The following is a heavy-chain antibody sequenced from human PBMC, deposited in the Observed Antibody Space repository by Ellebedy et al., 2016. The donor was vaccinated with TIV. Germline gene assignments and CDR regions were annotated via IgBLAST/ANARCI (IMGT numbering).Heavy chain of an antibody. CDR2: IRSDGSNK. J-gene: IGHJ6*02. Sequence: GESLKISCAAFGFSTSGMHWVRQAPGKGLEWVAFIRSDGSNKYYADSVKGRFTISRDNSKNTLDLQMTSLRPEDTALYYCVKGAYPVPTVMAVWGRGTMVIVSS. V-gene: IGHV3-30*02. CDR1: GFSTSG. D-gene: IGHD3-16*01. CDR3: VKGAYPVPTVMAV.